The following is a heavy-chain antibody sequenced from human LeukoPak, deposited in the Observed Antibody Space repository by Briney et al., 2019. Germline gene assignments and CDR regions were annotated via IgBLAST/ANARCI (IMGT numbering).Heavy chain of an antibody. Sequence: KTSETLSLTCTVSGGSISSYYWSWIRQPAGKGLESIGHISTSGSTNYNPSLKSRVTMSVDTSKNQFSLKLSSVTAADTAVYYCAEYYYGSDRFDYWGQGTLVTVSS. J-gene: IGHJ4*02. CDR3: AEYYYGSDRFDY. CDR2: ISTSGST. V-gene: IGHV4-4*07. D-gene: IGHD3-10*01. CDR1: GGSISSYY.